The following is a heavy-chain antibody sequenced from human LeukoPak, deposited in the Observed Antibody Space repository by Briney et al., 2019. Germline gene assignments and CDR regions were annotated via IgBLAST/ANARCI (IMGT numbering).Heavy chain of an antibody. CDR3: ARILIPSDFKVDY. Sequence: ASVKVSCKASGYTFSNYGISWVRQAPGQGLEWMGWINTYNGNTNYAQILQGRVTMTTDTSTNTAYMELKSLRSDDTAVYYCARILIPSDFKVDYWGQGTLVTVSS. D-gene: IGHD3-3*01. CDR2: INTYNGNT. J-gene: IGHJ4*02. CDR1: GYTFSNYG. V-gene: IGHV1-18*01.